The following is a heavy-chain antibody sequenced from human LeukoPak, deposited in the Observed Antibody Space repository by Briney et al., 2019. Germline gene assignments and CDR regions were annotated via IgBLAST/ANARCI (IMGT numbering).Heavy chain of an antibody. J-gene: IGHJ5*02. CDR2: VYHSGST. V-gene: IGHV4-34*01. D-gene: IGHD3-3*01. CDR1: NGSFTEYF. CDR3: AREKFLGRLTRVLDT. Sequence: PSETLSLTCVVNNGSFTEYFWSWIRQPPGKGLEWIGEVYHSGSTNYNPSLKSRLSISTDMSKKQFSLKLNSVTAADTAVYYCAREKFLGRLTRVLDTWGQGTLVTVSS.